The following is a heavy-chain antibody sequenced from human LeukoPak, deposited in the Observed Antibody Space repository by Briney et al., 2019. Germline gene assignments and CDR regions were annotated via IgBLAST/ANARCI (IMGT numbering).Heavy chain of an antibody. CDR2: ISASGGST. D-gene: IGHD3-22*01. CDR3: AKESGDSSGYYLLYYAFDI. V-gene: IGHV3-23*01. J-gene: IGHJ3*02. CDR1: LFTFSSYA. Sequence: GSLRLSCAASLFTFSSYALSEVRPPPGKGREGVSAISASGGSTYYADSVKGRFTISRDNSKNTLYLQMNSLRGEDTGVYYCAKESGDSSGYYLLYYAFDIWGQGTMVTVSS.